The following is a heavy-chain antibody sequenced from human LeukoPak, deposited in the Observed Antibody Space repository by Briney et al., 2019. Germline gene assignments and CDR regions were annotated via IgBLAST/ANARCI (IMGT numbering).Heavy chain of an antibody. J-gene: IGHJ4*02. CDR1: GFTFDDYA. Sequence: SGGSLRLSCAASGFTFDDYATHWVRQAPGKGLEWVSGISWNSGSIGYADSVKGRFTISRDNAKNSLYLQMNSLRVEDMALYYCAKDISSHIVASGFDQWGQGTLVTVSS. CDR2: ISWNSGSI. V-gene: IGHV3-9*03. CDR3: AKDISSHIVASGFDQ. D-gene: IGHD6-13*01.